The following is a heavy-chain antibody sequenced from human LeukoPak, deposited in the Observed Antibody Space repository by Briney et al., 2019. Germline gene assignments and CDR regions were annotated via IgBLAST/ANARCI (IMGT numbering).Heavy chain of an antibody. CDR1: GGSISSGGYS. CDR2: IYHSGSN. CDR3: ARALMVRGVFDY. V-gene: IGHV4-30-2*01. J-gene: IGHJ4*02. D-gene: IGHD3-10*01. Sequence: SQTLSLTCAVSGGSISSGGYSWSWIRQPPGKGLEWIGYIYHSGSNYYNPSLKSRVTISVDRSKNQFSLKLSSVTAADTAVYYCARALMVRGVFDYWGQGTLVTVSS.